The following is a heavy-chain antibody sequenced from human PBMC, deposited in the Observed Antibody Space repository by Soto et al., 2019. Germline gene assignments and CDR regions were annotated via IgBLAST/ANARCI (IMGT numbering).Heavy chain of an antibody. CDR1: GYTFTSYG. CDR3: ARAVRYCSGGSCYFDY. Sequence: ASVKVSCKASGYTFTSYGISWVRQAPGQGLEWMGWISAYNGNTNYAQKLQGRVTMTTDTSTSTAYMELRSLRSDDTAVYYCARAVRYCSGGSCYFDYWGQGTLVTVSS. CDR2: ISAYNGNT. V-gene: IGHV1-18*01. D-gene: IGHD2-15*01. J-gene: IGHJ4*02.